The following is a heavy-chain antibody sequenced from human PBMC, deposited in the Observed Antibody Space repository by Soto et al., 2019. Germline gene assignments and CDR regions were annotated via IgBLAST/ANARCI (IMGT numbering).Heavy chain of an antibody. J-gene: IGHJ6*02. Sequence: QVQLVQSGAEVKKPGASVKVSCKASSYTFTSYGISWVRQAPGQGLEWMGWISAYNGNTNYAQKLQGRVTMTTDTSTSTAYMELRSLRSDDTAVYYCARDRPRDYDILTGYYISHYGMDVWGQGTTVTVSS. V-gene: IGHV1-18*01. CDR3: ARDRPRDYDILTGYYISHYGMDV. D-gene: IGHD3-9*01. CDR2: ISAYNGNT. CDR1: SYTFTSYG.